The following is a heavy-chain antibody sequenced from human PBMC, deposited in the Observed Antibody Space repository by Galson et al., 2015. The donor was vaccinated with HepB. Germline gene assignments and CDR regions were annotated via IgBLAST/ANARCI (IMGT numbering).Heavy chain of an antibody. D-gene: IGHD4-17*01. CDR2: IIPILGIA. V-gene: IGHV1-69*10. CDR3: ARSGRSGGDYMYYYYYYYMDV. J-gene: IGHJ6*03. Sequence: SVKVSCKASGGTFSSYAISWVRQAPGQGLEWMGGIIPILGIANYAQKFQGRVTITADKSTSTAYMELSSLRSEDTAVYYRARSGRSGGDYMYYYYYYYMDVWGKGTTVTVSS. CDR1: GGTFSSYA.